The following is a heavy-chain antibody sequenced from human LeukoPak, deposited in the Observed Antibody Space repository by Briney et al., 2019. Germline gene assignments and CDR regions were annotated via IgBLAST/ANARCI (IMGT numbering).Heavy chain of an antibody. CDR3: ARDGQAFNSNWDYFEY. J-gene: IGHJ4*02. CDR1: GFTFSSYW. Sequence: GGSLRLSCAASGFTFSSYWMHWVRQAPGKGLVWVSSIGNTETYYADSVKGRFTISRDNSKSTIYLHMNNLRAEDTALYYCARDGQAFNSNWDYFEYWGQGTPVTVSS. CDR2: IGNTET. V-gene: IGHV3-74*01. D-gene: IGHD7-27*01.